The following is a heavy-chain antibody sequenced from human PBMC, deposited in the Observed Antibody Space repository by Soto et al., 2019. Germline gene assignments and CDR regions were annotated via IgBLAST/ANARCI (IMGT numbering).Heavy chain of an antibody. CDR3: ARDKRLWGSGSYFGMDV. CDR1: GGSISSYY. Sequence: SETLSLTCTVSGGSISSYYWSWIRQPPGKGLEWIGYIYYSGSTNYNPSLKSRVTISVDTSKNQFSLKLSSVTAADTAVYYCARDKRLWGSGSYFGMDVWGQGTTVTVSS. CDR2: IYYSGST. J-gene: IGHJ6*02. V-gene: IGHV4-59*01. D-gene: IGHD3-10*01.